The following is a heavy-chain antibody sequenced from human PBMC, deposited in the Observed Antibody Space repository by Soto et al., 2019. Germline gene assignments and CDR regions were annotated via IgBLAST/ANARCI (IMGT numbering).Heavy chain of an antibody. CDR3: AWEGDVAYYYYCMDV. CDR1: GYTFTRYG. CDR2: ISGYDGRT. Sequence: QVHLVQSGAEVKKPGASVKVSCKTSGYTFTRYGISWVRQAPGQGLEWMGWISGYDGRTNFAQKVQDRVTMTTDTSTSTVYMELRSLSSDDTAVYYCAWEGDVAYYYYCMDVWGQGTTVTVAS. J-gene: IGHJ6*02. V-gene: IGHV1-18*01. D-gene: IGHD3-16*01.